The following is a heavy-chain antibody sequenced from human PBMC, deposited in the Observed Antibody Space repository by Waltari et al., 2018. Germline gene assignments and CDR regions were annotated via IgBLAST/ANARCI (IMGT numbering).Heavy chain of an antibody. CDR2: VDPEDGET. V-gene: IGHV1-69-2*01. Sequence: EVQLVQSGAEVKKPGATVKISCKASGYHFTDYYMHWVQQAPGKGLEWMGRVDPEDGETIYAEKFQGRVTITADTSTDTAYMELSSLRSEDTAVYYCATMRAYSSSWNYFDYWGQGTLVTVSS. CDR3: ATMRAYSSSWNYFDY. J-gene: IGHJ4*02. CDR1: GYHFTDYY. D-gene: IGHD6-13*01.